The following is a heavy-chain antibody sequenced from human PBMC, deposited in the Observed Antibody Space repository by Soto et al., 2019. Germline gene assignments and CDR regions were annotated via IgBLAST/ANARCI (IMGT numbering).Heavy chain of an antibody. CDR1: GYTCYSHS. Sequence: QAQLVQSGAEVKKPGASVKVSCKASGYTCYSHSISWVRQAPGQGLEWMGRINGDYGNTQYAQKFRGRVTMTADTSKTTVYMELTNLRSDDTAVYYCARCIQGDYYYGMDGWGQGTTVTVSS. D-gene: IGHD5-18*01. V-gene: IGHV1-18*01. J-gene: IGHJ6*02. CDR3: ARCIQGDYYYGMDG. CDR2: INGDYGNT.